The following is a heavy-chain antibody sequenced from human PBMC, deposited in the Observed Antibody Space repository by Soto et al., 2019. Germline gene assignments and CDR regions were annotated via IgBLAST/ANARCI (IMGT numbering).Heavy chain of an antibody. CDR3: ASPYRDYYGSGSPYCMDV. CDR1: GYTFTSYY. J-gene: IGHJ6*02. Sequence: ASVKVSCKASGYTFTSYYMHWVRQAPGQGLEWMGIINPSGGSTSYAQKFQGRVTMTRDTSTSTVYMELSSLRSEDTAAYYCASPYRDYYGSGSPYCMDVWGQGTTVTVSS. V-gene: IGHV1-46*01. CDR2: INPSGGST. D-gene: IGHD3-10*01.